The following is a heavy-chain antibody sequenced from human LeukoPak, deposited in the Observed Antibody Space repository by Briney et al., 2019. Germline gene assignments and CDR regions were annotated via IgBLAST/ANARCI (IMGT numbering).Heavy chain of an antibody. V-gene: IGHV3-11*04. CDR3: AREDRYYDILTGYYFEGFDY. CDR1: GFTFSDCY. D-gene: IGHD3-9*01. Sequence: GGSLRLSCAASGFTFSDCYMNWIRQAPGKGLEWVSYISSSGSTIYYADSVKGRFTISRDNAKNSLYLQINSLRAEDTAVYYCAREDRYYDILTGYYFEGFDYWGQGTLVTVSS. J-gene: IGHJ4*02. CDR2: ISSSGSTI.